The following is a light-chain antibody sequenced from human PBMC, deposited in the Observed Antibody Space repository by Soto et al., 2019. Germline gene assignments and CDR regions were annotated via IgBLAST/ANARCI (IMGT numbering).Light chain of an antibody. CDR1: SSNIGKYT. J-gene: IGLJ2*01. CDR3: AAWDDSLNGPV. CDR2: SNN. Sequence: QSVLTQPPSASGTPGQRVTISCSGSSSNIGKYTVNWYQQLPGTAPKLLIYSNNQRPSGVPDRFSGSKSGTSASLAISGLQSEDEADYYCAAWDDSLNGPVFGGGTKVTVL. V-gene: IGLV1-44*01.